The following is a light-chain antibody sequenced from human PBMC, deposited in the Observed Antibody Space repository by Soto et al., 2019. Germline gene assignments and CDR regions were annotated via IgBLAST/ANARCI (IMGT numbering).Light chain of an antibody. CDR3: QQRSNWPPALS. V-gene: IGKV3D-20*02. J-gene: IGKJ4*01. CDR2: ETS. CDR1: PTFTSGH. Sequence: IVLSPSSGTLSVSPGGRGTLSCWGRPTFTSGHLAWYRQRPGQAPRLLIYETSTRAAGIPDRFSASASGTDFTLTIGSLEPEDFAVYYCQQRSNWPPALSFGGGTKVDIK.